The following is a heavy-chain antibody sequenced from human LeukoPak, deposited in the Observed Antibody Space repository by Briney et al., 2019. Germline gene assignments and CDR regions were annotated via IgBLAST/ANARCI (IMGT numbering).Heavy chain of an antibody. J-gene: IGHJ1*01. CDR2: IKTDGSER. D-gene: IGHD3-22*01. V-gene: IGHV3-7*01. CDR3: ATYSSLNRREFQF. Sequence: GGSLRLSCEGSGFTFSNYWMGWVRQAPGKGLQWVANIKTDGSERYYVDSVKGRFTISRDNAKNSLYLQMNSLRAEDTAVYYCATYSSLNRREFQFWGQGTLLTVSS. CDR1: GFTFSNYW.